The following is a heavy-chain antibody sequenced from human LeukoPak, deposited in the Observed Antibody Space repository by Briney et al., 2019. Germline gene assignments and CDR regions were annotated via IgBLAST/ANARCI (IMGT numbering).Heavy chain of an antibody. CDR2: IYTSGST. CDR3: ARVPTIHLFGDSYYYYYYMDV. J-gene: IGHJ6*03. Sequence: PSETLSLTCTVSGGSISSGSYYWSWIRQPAGKGLEWIGRIYTSGSTNYNPSLKSRVTISVDTSKNQFSLKLSSVTAADTAVYYCARVPTIHLFGDSYYYYYYMDVWGKGTTVTVSS. D-gene: IGHD2-21*01. CDR1: GGSISSGSYY. V-gene: IGHV4-61*02.